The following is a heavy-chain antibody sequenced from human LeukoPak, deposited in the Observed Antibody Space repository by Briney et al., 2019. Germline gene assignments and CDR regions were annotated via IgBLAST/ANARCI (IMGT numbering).Heavy chain of an antibody. CDR2: ISSSSSTI. Sequence: GGSLRLSCAASGFTFSSYSMNWVRQAPGKGLEWVSYISSSSSTIYYADSVKGRFTISRDNAKNSLYLQMNSLRAEDTAVYYCARAHNWKYGTFDYWGQGTLVTVSS. J-gene: IGHJ4*02. CDR1: GFTFSSYS. CDR3: ARAHNWKYGTFDY. V-gene: IGHV3-48*01. D-gene: IGHD1-20*01.